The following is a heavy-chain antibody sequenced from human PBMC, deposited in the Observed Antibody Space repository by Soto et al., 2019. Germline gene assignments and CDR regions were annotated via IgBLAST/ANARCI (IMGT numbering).Heavy chain of an antibody. V-gene: IGHV3-21*01. D-gene: IGHD3-22*01. Sequence: GGSLRLSCAASGFTFSSFSMHWVRQAPGKGLEWVSSISPSSSYIYYADSVRGRFTISRDNAKNSLYLQMNSLRAEDTAVYYCARDPSYYDTSGYSYWGQATLVTVSS. CDR2: ISPSSSYI. CDR3: ARDPSYYDTSGYSY. J-gene: IGHJ4*02. CDR1: GFTFSSFS.